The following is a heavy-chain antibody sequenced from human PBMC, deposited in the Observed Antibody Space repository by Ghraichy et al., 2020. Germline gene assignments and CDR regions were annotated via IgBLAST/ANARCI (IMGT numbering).Heavy chain of an antibody. D-gene: IGHD3-3*01. Sequence: GSLRLSCGVSGYSISSGHYWGWIRQPPGKGLEWIASIYHSGGTYYNRSLKSRVTISVDTSKNQFSLILSSVTAADTAVYYCARHAAPRGFWSGYDDYWGQGTLVTVSS. J-gene: IGHJ4*02. CDR3: ARHAAPRGFWSGYDDY. V-gene: IGHV4-38-2*01. CDR1: GYSISSGHY. CDR2: IYHSGGT.